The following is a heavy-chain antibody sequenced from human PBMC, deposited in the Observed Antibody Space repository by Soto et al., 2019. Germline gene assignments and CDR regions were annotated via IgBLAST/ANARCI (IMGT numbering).Heavy chain of an antibody. CDR3: ARGRKDDYGDPGDFDY. V-gene: IGHV3-64*01. J-gene: IGHJ4*02. CDR1: GFTFSSYG. D-gene: IGHD4-17*01. Sequence: EVQLVESGGGLVQPGGSVRLSCAASGFTFSSYGMHWVRQAPGKGLEYVSAITGNGGSTYYANSVKGRFTISRDNSKNTLYLQMGSLRADDMAVYYCARGRKDDYGDPGDFDYWGQGTLDTVSS. CDR2: ITGNGGST.